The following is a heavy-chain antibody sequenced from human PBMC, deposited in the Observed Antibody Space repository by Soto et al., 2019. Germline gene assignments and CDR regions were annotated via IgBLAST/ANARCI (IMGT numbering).Heavy chain of an antibody. V-gene: IGHV4-34*01. CDR2: INHSGST. CDR1: GGSFSGYY. CDR3: ARGRGYYDSSGYYRRYYYYGMDV. Sequence: SETLSLTCAVYGGSFSGYYWSWIRQPPGKGLEWIGEINHSGSTNYNPSLKSRVTISVDTSKNQFSLKLSSVTAADTAVYYCARGRGYYDSSGYYRRYYYYGMDVWGQGTTVTVSS. D-gene: IGHD3-22*01. J-gene: IGHJ6*02.